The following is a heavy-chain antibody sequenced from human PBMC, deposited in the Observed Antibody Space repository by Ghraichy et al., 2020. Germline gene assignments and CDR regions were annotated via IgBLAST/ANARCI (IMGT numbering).Heavy chain of an antibody. CDR2: IIPIFGTA. J-gene: IGHJ6*02. CDR1: GGTFSSYA. V-gene: IGHV1-69*13. D-gene: IGHD2-15*01. CDR3: AARPPEGYCSGGSCAQPGYYYYYYGMDV. Sequence: SVKVSCKASGGTFSSYAISWVRQAPGQGLEWMGGIIPIFGTANYAQKFQGRVTITADESTSTAYMELSSLRSEDTAVYYCAARPPEGYCSGGSCAQPGYYYYYYGMDVWGQGTTVTVSS.